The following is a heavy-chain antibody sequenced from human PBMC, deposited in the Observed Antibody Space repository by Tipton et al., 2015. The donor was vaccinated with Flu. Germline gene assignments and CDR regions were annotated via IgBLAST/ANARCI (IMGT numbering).Heavy chain of an antibody. CDR1: GGSISSSSYY. CDR3: ARGGRFLEDNWFDP. CDR2: IYYSGST. J-gene: IGHJ5*02. Sequence: TLSLTCTVSGGSISSSSYYWGWIRQPPGKGLEWIGSIYYSGSTNYNPSLKSRVTISVDTSKNQFSLKLSSVTAADMAVYYCARGGRFLEDNWFDPWGQGTLVTVSS. V-gene: IGHV4-39*07. D-gene: IGHD3-3*01.